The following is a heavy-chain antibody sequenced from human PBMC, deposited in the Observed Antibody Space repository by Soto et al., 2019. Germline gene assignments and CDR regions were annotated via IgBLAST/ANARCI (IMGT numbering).Heavy chain of an antibody. V-gene: IGHV4-30-4*01. CDR3: ARGPSGDQVHY. CDR1: GGSITSDYSC. Sequence: QVQLQESGPGLVKPSQTLSLTCTVSGGSITSDYSCWSWIRQPPGEGLEWIGHIFDSGTTYTNLCRRSQVAISLDTSKNHFPRTLRSVTAADTAVYYCARGPSGDQVHYWGQGALVTVSS. CDR2: IFDSGTT. D-gene: IGHD7-27*01. J-gene: IGHJ4*02.